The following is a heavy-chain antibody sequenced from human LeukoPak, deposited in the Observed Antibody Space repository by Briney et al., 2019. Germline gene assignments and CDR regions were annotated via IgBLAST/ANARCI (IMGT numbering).Heavy chain of an antibody. J-gene: IGHJ6*03. CDR3: ARGWRSGGSYYYYYYMDV. CDR1: GGSISSSSYY. Sequence: SETLSLTSTVSGGSISSSSYYWGWIRQPPGKGLEWIGSIYYSGSTNYNPSLKSRVTISVDTSKNQFSLKLSSVTAADTAVYYCARGWRSGGSYYYYYYMDVWGKGTTVTVSS. CDR2: IYYSGST. V-gene: IGHV4-39*01. D-gene: IGHD2-15*01.